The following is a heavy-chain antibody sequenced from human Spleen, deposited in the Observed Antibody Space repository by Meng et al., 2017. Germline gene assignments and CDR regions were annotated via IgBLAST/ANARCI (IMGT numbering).Heavy chain of an antibody. J-gene: IGHJ5*02. Sequence: VHLPVSAPSTVKPSQTPPLTCTVSCGPTSSGCYHSSWIRQPPGKCLEWIGYIYYSGITYYNPSLKIRVTISVDTSKNQFSLKLSSVTAADTAVYYCARDRGRQTYHYCSGVFDPWGQGTLVTVSS. V-gene: IGHV4-31*03. CDR1: CGPTSSGCYH. CDR3: ARDRGRQTYHYCSGVFDP. CDR2: IYYSGIT. D-gene: IGHD3-10*01.